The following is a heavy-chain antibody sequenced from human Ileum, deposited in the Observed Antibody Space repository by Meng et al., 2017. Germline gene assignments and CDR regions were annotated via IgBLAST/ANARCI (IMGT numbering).Heavy chain of an antibody. Sequence: QVQLQQWGAGLVKPSETLSLTCAAYGGSFSGYYWTWIRQPPGKGLEWIGEIHHSGSTNYNPSLKSRVTMSIDTSKIQFSLELSSVTAADAAVYYCARYGGSGSYWHFDPWGRGTLVTVSS. CDR2: IHHSGST. CDR3: ARYGGSGSYWHFDP. V-gene: IGHV4-34*01. J-gene: IGHJ2*01. D-gene: IGHD3-10*01. CDR1: GGSFSGYY.